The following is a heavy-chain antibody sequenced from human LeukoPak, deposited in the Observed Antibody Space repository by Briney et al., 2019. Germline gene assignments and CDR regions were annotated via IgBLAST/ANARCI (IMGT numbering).Heavy chain of an antibody. CDR1: GGSISSYY. CDR2: IYYSGST. V-gene: IGHV4-59*01. J-gene: IGHJ4*02. CDR3: AAHRYSSGWYMDY. Sequence: SETLSLTCTVSGGSISSYYWSWIRQPPGKGLEWIGYIYYSGSTNYNPSLKSRVTISVDTSKNQFSLKLSSVTAADTAVYYCAAHRYSSGWYMDYWGQGTLVTVSS. D-gene: IGHD6-19*01.